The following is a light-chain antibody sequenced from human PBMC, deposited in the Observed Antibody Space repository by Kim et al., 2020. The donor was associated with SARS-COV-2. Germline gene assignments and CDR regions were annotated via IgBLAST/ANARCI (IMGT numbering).Light chain of an antibody. CDR2: GAS. CDR3: QQYKDWPLLT. Sequence: IVMTQSPATLSVSPGERVTLSCRASQSVKNNLAWYQQRPGQAPRLLIYGASTRATDISARFSGSGSGTEFTLTIRSLQSEDLAVYYCQQYKDWPLLTFGGGTKVDIK. CDR1: QSVKNN. V-gene: IGKV3-15*01. J-gene: IGKJ4*01.